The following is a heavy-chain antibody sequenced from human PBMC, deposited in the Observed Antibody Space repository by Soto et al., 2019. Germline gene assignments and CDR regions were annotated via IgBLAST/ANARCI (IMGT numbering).Heavy chain of an antibody. D-gene: IGHD3-9*01. CDR1: GLTFSSYA. J-gene: IGHJ6*02. Sequence: GGSLRLSCAASGLTFSSYAMHWVRQAPGKGLEWVAVISYDGSNKYYADSVKGRFTISRDNSKNTLYLQMNSLRAEDTAVYYCARDQSLTGSTYYYYGMDVWGQGTTVTVSS. CDR2: ISYDGSNK. CDR3: ARDQSLTGSTYYYYGMDV. V-gene: IGHV3-30-3*01.